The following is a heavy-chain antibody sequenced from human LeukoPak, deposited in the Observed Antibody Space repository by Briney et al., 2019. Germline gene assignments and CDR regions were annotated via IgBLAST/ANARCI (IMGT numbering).Heavy chain of an antibody. Sequence: GRSLRLSCAASGFTFSSYAMHWVRQAPGKGLEWVAVISYDGSNKYYADSVKGRFTISRDNSKNTLYLQMNSLRAEDTAVYYCATTVVARDAFDIWGQGTMVTVSS. V-gene: IGHV3-30*04. CDR1: GFTFSSYA. J-gene: IGHJ3*02. CDR2: ISYDGSNK. CDR3: ATTVVARDAFDI. D-gene: IGHD2-15*01.